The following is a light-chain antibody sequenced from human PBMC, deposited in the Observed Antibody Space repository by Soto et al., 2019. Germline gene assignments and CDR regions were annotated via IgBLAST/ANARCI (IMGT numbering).Light chain of an antibody. CDR2: RNN. V-gene: IGLV1-47*01. CDR3: AAWDDSLSGSGYV. CDR1: SSNIGSNY. J-gene: IGLJ1*01. Sequence: VLTQPPSASGTPGQRVTISCSGSSSNIGSNYVYWYQQLPGTAPKLLIYRNNQRPSGVPDRFSGSKSGTSASLAISGLRSEDEADYYCAAWDDSLSGSGYVFGTGTKLTVL.